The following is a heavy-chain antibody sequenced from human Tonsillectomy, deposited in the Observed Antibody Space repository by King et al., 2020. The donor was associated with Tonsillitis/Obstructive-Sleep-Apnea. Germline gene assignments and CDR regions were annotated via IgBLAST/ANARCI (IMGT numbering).Heavy chain of an antibody. J-gene: IGHJ4*02. V-gene: IGHV5-10-1*01. CDR2: IDPSDSYT. CDR3: ARSISIFGVVSEVDY. Sequence: QLVQSGAEVKKPGESLRISCKGSGYSFTSYWISWVRQMPGKGLEWMGRIDPSDSYTNYSPSFQGHVTISADKSISTAYLQWSSLKASDTAMYYCARSISIFGVVSEVDYWGQGTLVTVSS. D-gene: IGHD3-3*01. CDR1: GYSFTSYW.